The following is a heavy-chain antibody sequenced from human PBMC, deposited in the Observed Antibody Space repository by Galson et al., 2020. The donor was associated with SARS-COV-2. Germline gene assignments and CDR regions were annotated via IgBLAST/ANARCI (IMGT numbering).Heavy chain of an antibody. J-gene: IGHJ4*02. Sequence: SETLSLTCTVSGGSMSGHYWSWIRQPAGKGLDWIGRIYTSGSTNYNPSFKSRVTMSVDTSKNQFSLKLSSVTAADTAVYYCARETAGATDYWGQGTLVTVSS. CDR1: GGSMSGHY. CDR2: IYTSGST. V-gene: IGHV4-4*07. CDR3: ARETAGATDY. D-gene: IGHD6-13*01.